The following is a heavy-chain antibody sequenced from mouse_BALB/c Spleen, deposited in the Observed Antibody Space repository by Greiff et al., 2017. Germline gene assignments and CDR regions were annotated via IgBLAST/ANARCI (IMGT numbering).Heavy chain of an antibody. Sequence: QVQLKESGPGLVAPSQSLSITCTVSGFSLTGYGVNWVRQPPGKGLEWLGMIWGDGSTDYNSALKSRLSISKDNSKSQVFLKMNRLQTDDTARYYCARTYYGNFYAMDYWGQGTSVTVSS. CDR3: ARTYYGNFYAMDY. CDR2: IWGDGST. D-gene: IGHD2-10*01. J-gene: IGHJ4*01. V-gene: IGHV2-6-7*01. CDR1: GFSLTGYG.